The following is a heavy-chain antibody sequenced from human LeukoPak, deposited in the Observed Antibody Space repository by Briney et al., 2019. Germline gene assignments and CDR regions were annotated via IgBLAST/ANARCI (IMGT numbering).Heavy chain of an antibody. D-gene: IGHD1-26*01. V-gene: IGHV3-13*04. Sequence: GGSLRLSCAASGFTFSSYDMHWVRQATGKGLEWVSAISTAGDTYYPGSVKGRFTISRENAKSSLYLQMNSLRAEDTAVYYCARGRSGSYFDSWGQGTLVAVSS. CDR2: ISTAGDT. J-gene: IGHJ4*02. CDR1: GFTFSSYD. CDR3: ARGRSGSYFDS.